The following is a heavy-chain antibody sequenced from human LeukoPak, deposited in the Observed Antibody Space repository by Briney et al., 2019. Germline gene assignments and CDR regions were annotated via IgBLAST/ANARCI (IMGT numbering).Heavy chain of an antibody. CDR3: ARDQSSYYDSSGYYSHWYFDL. J-gene: IGHJ2*01. V-gene: IGHV4-4*07. Sequence: SETLSLTCTVSGGSISSCYWSWIRQPAGKGLEWIGRIYTSGSTNYNPSLKSRVTMSVDTSKNQFPLKLSSVTAADTAVYYCARDQSSYYDSSGYYSHWYFDLWGRGTLVTVSS. CDR1: GGSISSCY. CDR2: IYTSGST. D-gene: IGHD3-22*01.